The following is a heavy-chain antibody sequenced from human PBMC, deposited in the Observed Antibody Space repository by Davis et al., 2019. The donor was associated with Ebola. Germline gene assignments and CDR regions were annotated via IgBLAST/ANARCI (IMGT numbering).Heavy chain of an antibody. D-gene: IGHD2-2*01. CDR2: VSVTHGKT. V-gene: IGHV1-18*01. CDR1: GYSFTHYS. J-gene: IGHJ3*02. Sequence: ASVKVSCKASGYSFTHYSFSWVRQAPGQGLEWMGWVSVTHGKTDYAQKFQGRVTMTTDTSTSTAYMELRGLTSDDTAVYYCAREIGVAVPGVMKDAFDIWGQGTVVTVSS. CDR3: AREIGVAVPGVMKDAFDI.